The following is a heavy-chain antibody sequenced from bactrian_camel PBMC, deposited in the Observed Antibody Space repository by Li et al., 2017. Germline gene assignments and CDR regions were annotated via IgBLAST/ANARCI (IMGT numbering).Heavy chain of an antibody. D-gene: IGHD1*01. CDR3: NTCVRRGVDLGY. CDR1: GGTFSRYV. CDR2: IDRSGGAT. V-gene: IGHV3S40*01. Sequence: DVQLVESGGGLVRPGGSLTLSCKVSGGTFSRYVMDWVRQAPGKGLEWVSGIDRSGGATDYADSVKGRFIVSEDKDKNTMYLQMSLLNAEDTGMYFCNTCVRRGVDLGYWGQGTQVTVS. J-gene: IGHJ6*01.